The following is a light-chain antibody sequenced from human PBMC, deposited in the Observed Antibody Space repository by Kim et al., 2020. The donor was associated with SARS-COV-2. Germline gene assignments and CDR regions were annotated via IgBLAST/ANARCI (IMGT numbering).Light chain of an antibody. J-gene: IGKJ5*01. V-gene: IGKV2-28*01. CDR2: LAS. CDR1: PSLLHSNGYNY. CDR3: MQGLQSPT. Sequence: ESVSISCTSSPSLLHSNGYNYLEWYLQKAGQSPQLLIYLASKRPSGVPDRFSGSASGTEFTLKISRVEAEDVGVYYCMQGLQSPTFGQGTRLEIK.